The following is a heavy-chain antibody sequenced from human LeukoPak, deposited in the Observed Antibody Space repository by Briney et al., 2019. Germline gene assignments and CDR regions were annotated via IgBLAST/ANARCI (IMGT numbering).Heavy chain of an antibody. Sequence: NPGGSLRLSCAASGFTFRSYWMSWVRQAPGKGLEWVSSIRSSASTIYYADSVKGRFTISRDNDKNSLYLQMNSLRAEDTAVYYCARDLGSSWFPYHDASDIWGQGTMVTVSS. CDR3: ARDLGSSWFPYHDASDI. CDR2: IRSSASTI. V-gene: IGHV3-11*01. D-gene: IGHD6-13*01. CDR1: GFTFRSYW. J-gene: IGHJ3*02.